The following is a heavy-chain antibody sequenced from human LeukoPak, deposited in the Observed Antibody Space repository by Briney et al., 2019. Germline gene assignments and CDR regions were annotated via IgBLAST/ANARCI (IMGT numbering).Heavy chain of an antibody. Sequence: PGGSLRLSCAASGFTFSSYGMHWVRQAPGKGLEWVAVIWYDGSNKYYADSVKGRFTISRDNSKNTLYLQMNSLRAEDTAVYYCARDECSGGSCYIDYWSQGTLVTVSS. J-gene: IGHJ4*02. CDR2: IWYDGSNK. CDR3: ARDECSGGSCYIDY. D-gene: IGHD2-15*01. V-gene: IGHV3-33*01. CDR1: GFTFSSYG.